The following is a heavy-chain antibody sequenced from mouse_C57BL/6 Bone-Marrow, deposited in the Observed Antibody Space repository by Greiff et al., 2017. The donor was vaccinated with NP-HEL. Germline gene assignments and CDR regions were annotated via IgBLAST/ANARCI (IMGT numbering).Heavy chain of an antibody. CDR2: ISNGGGST. CDR1: GFTFSDYY. Sequence: EVKLLESGGGLVQPGGSLKLSCAASGFTFSDYYMYWVRQTPENRLEWVAYISNGGGSTYYPDTVKGRFTISRDNAKNTLCLQMSRLKSEDTAIYYCERHDYGSSYGFDHGGQGTARTVSS. J-gene: IGHJ2*01. V-gene: IGHV5-12*01. D-gene: IGHD1-1*01. CDR3: ERHDYGSSYGFDH.